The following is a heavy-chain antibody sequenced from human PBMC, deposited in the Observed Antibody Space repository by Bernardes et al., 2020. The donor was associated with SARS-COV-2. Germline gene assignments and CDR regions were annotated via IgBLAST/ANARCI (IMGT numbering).Heavy chain of an antibody. CDR3: AGTTNTCCDY. V-gene: IGHV3-74*01. D-gene: IGHD2-8*01. J-gene: IGHJ4*02. Sequence: GSLRLSCAASGITFSHYWMHWVRQTPGKGLVWVSRIGGDGSDITYADSVKGRFTISRDNAKNTLYLQMNSLRAEDSAVYYCAGTTNTCCDYWGRGTLVTVSS. CDR2: IGGDGSDI. CDR1: GITFSHYW.